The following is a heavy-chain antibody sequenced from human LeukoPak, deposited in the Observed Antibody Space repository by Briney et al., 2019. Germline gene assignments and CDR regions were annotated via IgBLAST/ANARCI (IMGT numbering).Heavy chain of an antibody. D-gene: IGHD2-2*01. J-gene: IGHJ5*02. Sequence: SETLSLTCTVSGGSISSGSYYWSWIRQPAGKGLEWIGRIYASGSTNYNPSLKSRVTISVDTSKNQFSLKLSSVTAADTAVYYCARAGRYCSNTSCFDWFDPWGQGTLVTASS. CDR2: IYASGST. V-gene: IGHV4-61*02. CDR3: ARAGRYCSNTSCFDWFDP. CDR1: GGSISSGSYY.